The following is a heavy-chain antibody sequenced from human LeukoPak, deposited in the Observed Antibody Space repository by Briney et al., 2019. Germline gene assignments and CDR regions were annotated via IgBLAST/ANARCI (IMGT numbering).Heavy chain of an antibody. J-gene: IGHJ4*02. Sequence: SETLSLTCTVSGGSISSYYWSWIRQPPGKGLEWIGYIYYSGSTNYNPSLKSRVTISVDTSKNQFSLKLSSVTAADAAVYYCARARSGYDQRFDYWGQGTLVTDSS. V-gene: IGHV4-59*01. D-gene: IGHD5-12*01. CDR3: ARARSGYDQRFDY. CDR2: IYYSGST. CDR1: GGSISSYY.